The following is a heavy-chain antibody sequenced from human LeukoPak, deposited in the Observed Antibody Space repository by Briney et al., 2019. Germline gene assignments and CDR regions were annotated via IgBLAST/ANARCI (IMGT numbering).Heavy chain of an antibody. D-gene: IGHD2-2*01. CDR3: ARDRGIVVVPAASMKGGAWYFDL. CDR2: MYYSGNT. J-gene: IGHJ2*01. V-gene: IGHV4-39*07. Sequence: SETLSLTCTVSGGSISRSSYYWGWIRQPPGKGLEWIGSMYYSGNTYYNPSLKSRVVISADTSKNQFSLKLSSVTAADTAVYYCARDRGIVVVPAASMKGGAWYFDLWGRGTLVTVSS. CDR1: GGSISRSSYY.